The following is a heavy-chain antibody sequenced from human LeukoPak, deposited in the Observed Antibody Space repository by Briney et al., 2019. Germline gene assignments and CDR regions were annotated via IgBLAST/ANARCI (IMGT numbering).Heavy chain of an antibody. V-gene: IGHV5-51*01. CDR1: GYSFTSYW. CDR3: ARAGTYYYYHMDV. Sequence: GESLKISCKGSGYSFTSYWIGWVRQMPGKGLEWVGIIHPGDSDTRYSPSFQGQVTISADKSISTAYLQWSSLKASDTAIYYCARAGTYYYYHMDVWGKGTTVTVFS. J-gene: IGHJ6*03. D-gene: IGHD6-19*01. CDR2: IHPGDSDT.